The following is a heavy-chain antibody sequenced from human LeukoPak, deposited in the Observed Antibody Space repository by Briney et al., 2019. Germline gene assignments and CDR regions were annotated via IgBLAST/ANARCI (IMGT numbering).Heavy chain of an antibody. CDR2: IYHSGST. J-gene: IGHJ3*02. Sequence: KPSETLSLTCTVSGYSISSGYYWGWIRQPPGKGLEWIGSIYHSGSTYYNPSLNSRVTISVDTSKNQFSLKLSSVTAADTAVYYCARVLGYCSSTSCVDAFDIWGQGTMVTVSS. CDR3: ARVLGYCSSTSCVDAFDI. D-gene: IGHD2-2*01. V-gene: IGHV4-38-2*02. CDR1: GYSISSGYY.